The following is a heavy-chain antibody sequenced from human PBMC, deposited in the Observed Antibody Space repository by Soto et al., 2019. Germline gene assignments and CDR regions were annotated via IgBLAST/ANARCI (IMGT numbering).Heavy chain of an antibody. J-gene: IGHJ4*02. Sequence: SQTLSLTCAISGDTVSSNSAAWNWIRQSPSRGLEWLGRTYYKSRWYNDYAESVQSRATIKSDTSKNQFSLQLNSVTPEDTAVYYWARKKEGCTPAAIPLDYGGQGTLATVS. D-gene: IGHD2-15*01. V-gene: IGHV6-1*01. CDR3: ARKKEGCTPAAIPLDY. CDR2: TYYKSRWYN. CDR1: GDTVSSNSAA.